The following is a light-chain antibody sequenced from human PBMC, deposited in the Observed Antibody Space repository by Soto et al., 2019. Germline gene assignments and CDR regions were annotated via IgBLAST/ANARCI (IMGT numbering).Light chain of an antibody. CDR3: SSYTSSDTLV. CDR1: SSDVGGYNY. Sequence: QSVLTHPASVSRSPGQSITISCPGTSSDVGGYNYVSWYQQHPGKAPKLMIYEVINRPSGVSNRFSGSKSGDTASLTISGLQAEDAADYYCSSYTSSDTLVFGTGPKVTVL. J-gene: IGLJ1*01. V-gene: IGLV2-14*01. CDR2: EVI.